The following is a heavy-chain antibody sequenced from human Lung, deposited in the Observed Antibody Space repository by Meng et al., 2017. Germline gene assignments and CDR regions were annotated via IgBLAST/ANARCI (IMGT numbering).Heavy chain of an antibody. Sequence: QVTLIRWGERMLKLSGTLSLPWVSRGGSFSAYYWSWLRQPPGKGLEWIGEINHSGSTNYNPSLESRATISVDTSQNNLSLKLSSVTAADSAVYYCARGPTTMAHDFDYWGQGTLVTVSS. D-gene: IGHD4-11*01. V-gene: IGHV4-34*01. CDR1: GGSFSAYY. CDR3: ARGPTTMAHDFDY. J-gene: IGHJ4*02. CDR2: INHSGST.